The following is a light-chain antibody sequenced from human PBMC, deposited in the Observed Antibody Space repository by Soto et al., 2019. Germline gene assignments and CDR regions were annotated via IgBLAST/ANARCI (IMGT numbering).Light chain of an antibody. V-gene: IGLV2-14*01. CDR2: EVS. Sequence: QSALTQPASVSGSPGQSITISCTGTSSDIGGYKYVSWYQQHAGKGPKLIIYEVSNRPLGVSNRFSGSKSGNTASLIITGLQAEDEADYYCSSYTSSSTLYVFGTGTQLTVL. J-gene: IGLJ1*01. CDR3: SSYTSSSTLYV. CDR1: SSDIGGYKY.